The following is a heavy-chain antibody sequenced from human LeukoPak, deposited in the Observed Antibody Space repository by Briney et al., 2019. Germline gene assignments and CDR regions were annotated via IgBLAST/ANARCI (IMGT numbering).Heavy chain of an antibody. CDR3: AKDPYYDSSGYFDY. Sequence: PGGSLRLSCAASGFTFSSYAMSWVRQAPGKGLEWVSAISGSDGSTYYADSVKGRFTISRDNSKNTLYLQMNSLRAEDTAVYYCAKDPYYDSSGYFDYWGQGTLVTVSS. D-gene: IGHD3-22*01. CDR1: GFTFSSYA. J-gene: IGHJ4*02. V-gene: IGHV3-23*01. CDR2: ISGSDGST.